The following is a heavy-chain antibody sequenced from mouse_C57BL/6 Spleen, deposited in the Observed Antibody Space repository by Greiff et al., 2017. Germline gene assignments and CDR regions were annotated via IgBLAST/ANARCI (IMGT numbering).Heavy chain of an antibody. Sequence: VQLQQSGAELVRPGASVTLSCKASGYTFTDYEMHWVKQTPVHGLEWIGAIDPETGGPAYNQKFKGKAILSADKSSSTAYMKLRSLTSEDSAVYYCTKKGEITTVVDWYFDVWGTGTTVTVSS. CDR3: TKKGEITTVVDWYFDV. CDR2: IDPETGGP. CDR1: GYTFTDYE. J-gene: IGHJ1*03. V-gene: IGHV1-15*01. D-gene: IGHD1-1*01.